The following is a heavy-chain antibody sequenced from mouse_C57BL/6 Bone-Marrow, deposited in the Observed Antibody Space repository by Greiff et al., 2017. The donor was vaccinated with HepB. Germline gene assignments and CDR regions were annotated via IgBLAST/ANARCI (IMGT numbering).Heavy chain of an antibody. Sequence: QVQLQQPGAELVKPGASVKLSCKASGYTFTSYWMHWVKQRPGQGLEWIGMIHPNSGSTNYNEKFKSKATLTVDKSSSTAYMQLSSLTSEDSAVYYCARRRGLSSVDYWGQGTTLTVSS. J-gene: IGHJ2*01. V-gene: IGHV1-64*01. D-gene: IGHD1-1*02. CDR3: ARRRGLSSVDY. CDR1: GYTFTSYW. CDR2: IHPNSGST.